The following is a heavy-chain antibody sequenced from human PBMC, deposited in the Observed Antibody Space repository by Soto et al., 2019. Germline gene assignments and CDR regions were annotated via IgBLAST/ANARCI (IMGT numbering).Heavy chain of an antibody. J-gene: IGHJ6*02. V-gene: IGHV1-18*01. D-gene: IGHD6-13*01. CDR2: ISAYNGNT. CDR1: GYTFTSYG. CDR3: ARTTQQGYYYYYGMDV. Sequence: ASVKVSCKASGYTFTSYGISWVRQAPGQGLEWMGWISAYNGNTNYAQKLQGRVTMTTDTSTSTAYMELRSLRSDDTAVYYCARTTQQGYYYYYGMDVWGQGTTVNV.